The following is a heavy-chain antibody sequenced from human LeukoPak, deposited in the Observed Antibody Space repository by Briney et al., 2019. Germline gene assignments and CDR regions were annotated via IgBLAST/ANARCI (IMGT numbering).Heavy chain of an antibody. D-gene: IGHD5-12*01. Sequence: SQTLSLTCTVSGGSISSGSYYWSWIRRPAGKGLEWIGRIYTSGSTNYNPSLKSRVTISVDTSKNQFSLKLSSVTAADTAVYYCARLWGGYVGYWGQGTLVTVSS. V-gene: IGHV4-61*02. CDR3: ARLWGGYVGY. CDR2: IYTSGST. CDR1: GGSISSGSYY. J-gene: IGHJ4*02.